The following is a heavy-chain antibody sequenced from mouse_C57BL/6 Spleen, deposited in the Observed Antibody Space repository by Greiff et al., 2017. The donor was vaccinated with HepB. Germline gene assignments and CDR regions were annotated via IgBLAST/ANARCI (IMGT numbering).Heavy chain of an antibody. V-gene: IGHV5-4*01. CDR1: GFTFSSYA. Sequence: EVQGVESGGGLVKPGGSLKLSCAASGFTFSSYAMSWVRQTPEKRLEWVATISDGGSYTYYPDNVKGRFTISRDNAKNNLYLQMSHLKSEDTAMYYCARDRWLLHAMDYWGQGTSVTVSS. CDR3: ARDRWLLHAMDY. J-gene: IGHJ4*01. D-gene: IGHD2-3*01. CDR2: ISDGGSYT.